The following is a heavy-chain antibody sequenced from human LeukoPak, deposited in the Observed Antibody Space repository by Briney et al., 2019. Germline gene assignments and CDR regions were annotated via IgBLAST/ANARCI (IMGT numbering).Heavy chain of an antibody. Sequence: PGGSLRLSCAASGFTFSSYDMHWVRQPTGKGLEWVSAIGTAGDTYYSHSVKGRFTISRENAKNSLYLHMNSLSAGDTAVYYCTTYGSGRKFDYWAQGILVTVSS. V-gene: IGHV3-13*01. J-gene: IGHJ4*02. CDR2: IGTAGDT. D-gene: IGHD3-10*01. CDR3: TTYGSGRKFDY. CDR1: GFTFSSYD.